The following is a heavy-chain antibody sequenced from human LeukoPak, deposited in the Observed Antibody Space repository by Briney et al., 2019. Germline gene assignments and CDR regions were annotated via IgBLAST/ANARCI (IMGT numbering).Heavy chain of an antibody. J-gene: IGHJ6*03. D-gene: IGHD3-16*02. Sequence: ASVKVSCKASGYTFTSYDINWVRQATGQGLEWMGWINPNSGNTGYAQKFQGRVTITRNTSISTAYMELSSLRSEDTAVYYCARGHYDYVWGSYRPPGNYYYYYMDVWGKGTTVTVSS. V-gene: IGHV1-8*03. CDR3: ARGHYDYVWGSYRPPGNYYYYYMDV. CDR1: GYTFTSYD. CDR2: INPNSGNT.